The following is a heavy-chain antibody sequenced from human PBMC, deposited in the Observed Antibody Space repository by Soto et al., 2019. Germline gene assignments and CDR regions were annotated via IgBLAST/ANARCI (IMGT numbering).Heavy chain of an antibody. Sequence: SETLSLTCTVSGGSISSGDYYWSWIRQPPGKGLEWIGYIYYSGSTYYNPSLKSRVTISVDTSKNQFSLKLSSVTAADTAVYYCARVRGLWFGEGSYYFDYWGQGTLVTVSS. CDR1: GGSISSGDYY. D-gene: IGHD3-10*01. J-gene: IGHJ4*02. CDR2: IYYSGST. V-gene: IGHV4-30-4*01. CDR3: ARVRGLWFGEGSYYFDY.